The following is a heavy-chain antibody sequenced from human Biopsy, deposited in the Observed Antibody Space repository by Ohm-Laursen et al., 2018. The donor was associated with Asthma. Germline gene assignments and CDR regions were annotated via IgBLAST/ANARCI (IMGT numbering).Heavy chain of an antibody. V-gene: IGHV1-3*01. CDR3: ARTYYDFLTGQVNDVFAI. CDR1: GFLFTRFG. D-gene: IGHD3-9*01. J-gene: IGHJ3*02. CDR2: INAGNGNT. Sequence: GASVKVSCKTSGFLFTRFGISWVRQAPGQRLEWMGWINAGNGNTKYSQKFQGRVTITRDTSASTAYMELSSLRSEDTAVYYCARTYYDFLTGQVNDVFAIWGQGTMVPVSS.